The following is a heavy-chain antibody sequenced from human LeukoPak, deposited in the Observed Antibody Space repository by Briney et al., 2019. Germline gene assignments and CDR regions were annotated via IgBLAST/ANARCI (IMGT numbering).Heavy chain of an antibody. D-gene: IGHD6-13*01. CDR2: VYTSEST. Sequence: SETLSLTCTVSSGSISSYYWSWIRQPAGKGLEWIGRVYTSESTNYNPSLKSRVTMSVDTSKNQFPLKLSSVTAADTAMYYCARNGAATDPFDYWGQGALVTVSS. V-gene: IGHV4-4*07. CDR3: ARNGAATDPFDY. J-gene: IGHJ4*02. CDR1: SGSISSYY.